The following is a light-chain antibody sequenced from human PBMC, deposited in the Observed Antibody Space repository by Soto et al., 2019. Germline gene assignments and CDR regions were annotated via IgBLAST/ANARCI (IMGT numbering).Light chain of an antibody. CDR2: KDS. CDR1: VLAKKY. CDR3: YSAADNNLV. Sequence: SYELTQPSSVSVSPGQTARITCSGDVLAKKYARWFQQKPGQAPVLVIYKDSERPSGIPERFSGSSSGTTVTLTISGAQVEDEADSYCYSAADNNLVFGGGTKLTVL. V-gene: IGLV3-27*01. J-gene: IGLJ2*01.